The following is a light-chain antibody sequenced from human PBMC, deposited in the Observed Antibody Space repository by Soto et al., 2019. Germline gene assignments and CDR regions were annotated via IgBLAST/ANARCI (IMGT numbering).Light chain of an antibody. V-gene: IGKV1-5*03. CDR1: QSISSW. CDR3: QQFHSFSPT. Sequence: DIQMTQSPSTLSASVGDRVTITCRASQSISSWLAWYQQKPGKVPKLLIYKASSLESGVPSRFSGSGSGTEFTLTISSLQPDDFPAYYCQQFHSFSPTFGQGTKVEIK. J-gene: IGKJ1*01. CDR2: KAS.